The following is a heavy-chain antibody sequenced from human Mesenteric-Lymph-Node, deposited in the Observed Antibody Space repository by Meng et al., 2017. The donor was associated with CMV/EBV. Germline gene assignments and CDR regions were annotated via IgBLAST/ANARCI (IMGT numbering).Heavy chain of an antibody. D-gene: IGHD3-3*01. V-gene: IGHV1-69*05. CDR3: AFCLITIFGVPGIYGMDV. CDR2: IIPIFGTA. J-gene: IGHJ6*02. CDR1: GGTFSSYA. Sequence: SVKVSCKASGGTFSSYAISWARQAPGQGLEWMGGIIPIFGTANYAQKFQGRVTITTDESTSTAYMELSSLRSEDTAVYYCAFCLITIFGVPGIYGMDVWGQGTTVTVSS.